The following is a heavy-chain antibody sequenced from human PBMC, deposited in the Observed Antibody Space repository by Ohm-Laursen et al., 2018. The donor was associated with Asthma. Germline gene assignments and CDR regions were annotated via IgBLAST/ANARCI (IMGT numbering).Heavy chain of an antibody. CDR1: GFTFSSYA. CDR2: ISYDGSNK. V-gene: IGHV3-30-3*01. CDR3: ARGNTYYDFWSGPSTLPANDY. J-gene: IGHJ4*02. D-gene: IGHD3-3*01. Sequence: SLRLSCAASGFTFSSYAMHWVRQAPGKGLEWVAVISYDGSNKYYADSVKGRFTISRDNSKNTLYLQMNSLRAEDTAVYYCARGNTYYDFWSGPSTLPANDYWGQGTLVTVSS.